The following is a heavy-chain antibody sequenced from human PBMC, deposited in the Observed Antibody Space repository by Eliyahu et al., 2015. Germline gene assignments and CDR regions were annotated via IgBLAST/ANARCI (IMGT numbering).Heavy chain of an antibody. J-gene: IGHJ6*02. Sequence: EVQLLESGGGLVQPGGSLRLSCAAXGFPFSSYALRWVRQAPGKGLEWVSAISGSGGSTYYADSVKGRFTISRDNSKNALYLQMNSLRAEDTAVYYCAKDSGYYYGMDVWGQGTTVTVSS. CDR3: AKDSGYYYGMDV. D-gene: IGHD3-10*01. CDR1: GFPFSSYA. CDR2: ISGSGGST. V-gene: IGHV3-23*01.